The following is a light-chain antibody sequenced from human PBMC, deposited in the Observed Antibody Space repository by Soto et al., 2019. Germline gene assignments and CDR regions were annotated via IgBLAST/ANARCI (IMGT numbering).Light chain of an antibody. V-gene: IGKV1-5*03. Sequence: DIQMTQSPSTLTASVGDRVTITCRASQSILNWLAWYQQKPGRPPKLLIYKVSRMESGVPSRFSGSGYGTDFTLPITGLQPDDFAPYYCQQYNTFPLTFGQGTNLESK. CDR1: QSILNW. CDR2: KVS. J-gene: IGKJ2*01. CDR3: QQYNTFPLT.